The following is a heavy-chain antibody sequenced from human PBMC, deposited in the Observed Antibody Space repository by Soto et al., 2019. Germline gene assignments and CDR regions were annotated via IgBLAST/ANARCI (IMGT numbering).Heavy chain of an antibody. CDR2: ISCCGGST. CDR1: GFNFKKFA. J-gene: IGHJ4*02. Sequence: EVHLLESGGGVVQPGGSLRLSCVASGFNFKKFAMRWVRQAPGEGLEWVSGISCCGGSTSYADSVKGRFSIARDDSTNTLSLQMNNLRVEDTAQYYCAKADGEQWLLPHLDKWGQGTLVTVS. D-gene: IGHD6-19*01. CDR3: AKADGEQWLLPHLDK. V-gene: IGHV3-23*01.